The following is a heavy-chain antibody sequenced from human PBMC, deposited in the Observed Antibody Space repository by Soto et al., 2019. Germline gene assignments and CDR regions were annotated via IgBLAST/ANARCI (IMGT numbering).Heavy chain of an antibody. CDR1: GFTFSSYS. J-gene: IGHJ3*02. D-gene: IGHD2-15*01. Sequence: PVGSLSLSCAASGFTFSSYSMNWVRQAPGKGLEWVSSISSSSSYIYYADSVKGRFTISRDNAKNSLYLQMNSLRAEDTAVYYCARQVVTPLMDAFDIWGQGTMVTVSS. V-gene: IGHV3-21*01. CDR2: ISSSSSYI. CDR3: ARQVVTPLMDAFDI.